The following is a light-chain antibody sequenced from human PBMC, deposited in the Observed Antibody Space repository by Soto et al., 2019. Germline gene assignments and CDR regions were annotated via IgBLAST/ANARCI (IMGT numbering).Light chain of an antibody. CDR1: GSDVGKYNF. J-gene: IGLJ2*01. CDR2: EVT. Sequence: QSALTQPPSASGSPGQSATISCTGTGSDVGKYNFVSWYQQHPGKAPKLMIYEVTKRPAGVPDRFAGFKSGNTASLTVSGLKAEDEAYYYCSSYAGSNNSVFGGGTKLTVL. CDR3: SSYAGSNNSV. V-gene: IGLV2-8*01.